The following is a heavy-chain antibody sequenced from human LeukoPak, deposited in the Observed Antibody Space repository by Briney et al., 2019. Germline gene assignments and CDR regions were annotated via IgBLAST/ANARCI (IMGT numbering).Heavy chain of an antibody. CDR3: AGHLYSATYYY. CDR1: GGSISPCY. D-gene: IGHD1-26*01. V-gene: IGHV4-59*08. CDR2: IHSSGNT. Sequence: SETLSLTCTVSGGSISPCYWSWIRQPPGKGLEWIGYIHSSGNTNYNPALKSRVTISVDTSKNQFSLKVTSVTAADTAVYYCAGHLYSATYYYWGQGTLVTISS. J-gene: IGHJ4*02.